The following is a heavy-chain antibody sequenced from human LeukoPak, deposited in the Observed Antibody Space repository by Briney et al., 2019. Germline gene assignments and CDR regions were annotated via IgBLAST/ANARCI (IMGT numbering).Heavy chain of an antibody. CDR2: IYPADSDT. CDR3: GTQGGDSSGPQWAY. CDR1: GYSFSSYW. J-gene: IGHJ4*02. Sequence: GESLKISCKGSGYSFSSYWIGWVRQMPGKGLEWMGIIYPADSDTTYSPSFQGQVTISADKFISTAYLQWSSLEASDTAMYYCGTQGGDSSGPQWAYWGLGTLVTVSS. V-gene: IGHV5-51*01. D-gene: IGHD3-22*01.